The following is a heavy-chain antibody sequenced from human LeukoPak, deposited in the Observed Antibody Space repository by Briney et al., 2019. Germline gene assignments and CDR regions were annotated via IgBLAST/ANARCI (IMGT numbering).Heavy chain of an antibody. CDR1: GGSISSGDYY. CDR2: ISGSGGST. V-gene: IGHV3-23*01. J-gene: IGHJ4*02. CDR3: AKGFTPKYGSGSFSLYYFDY. Sequence: ETLSLTCTVSGGSISSGDYYWSWVRQAPGKGLEWVSAISGSGGSTYYADSVKGRFTISRDNSKNTLYLQMNSLRAEDTAVYYCAKGFTPKYGSGSFSLYYFDYWGQGTLVTVSS. D-gene: IGHD3-10*01.